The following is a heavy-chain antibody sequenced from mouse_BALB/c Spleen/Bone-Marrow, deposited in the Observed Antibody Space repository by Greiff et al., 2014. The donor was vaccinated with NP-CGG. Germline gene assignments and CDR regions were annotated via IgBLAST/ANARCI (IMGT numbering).Heavy chain of an antibody. J-gene: IGHJ2*01. Sequence: EVKLVESGPELVKPGASVKMSCKASGYTFTSYVMHWVKQKPGQGLEWIGYINPYNDGTKYNEKSKGKATLTSDKSSSTAYMELSSLTSEDSAVYYCAKGLTPDYWGQGTTLTVAS. CDR1: GYTFTSYV. V-gene: IGHV1-14*01. CDR2: INPYNDGT. D-gene: IGHD3-1*01. CDR3: AKGLTPDY.